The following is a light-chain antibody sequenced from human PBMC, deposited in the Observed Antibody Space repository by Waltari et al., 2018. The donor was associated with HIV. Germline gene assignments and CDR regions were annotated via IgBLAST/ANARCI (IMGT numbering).Light chain of an antibody. CDR1: KLGDKY. J-gene: IGLJ2*01. CDR2: QDT. V-gene: IGLV3-1*01. Sequence: SYELTTPPSVSVSPGQTASITGPGDKLGDKYASWYQQKPGQSPVLVIYQDTNRASGIPERFSGSNSGNTATLTISGTQATDDADYYCQAWDIITAGVVFGGGTKLTVL. CDR3: QAWDIITAGVV.